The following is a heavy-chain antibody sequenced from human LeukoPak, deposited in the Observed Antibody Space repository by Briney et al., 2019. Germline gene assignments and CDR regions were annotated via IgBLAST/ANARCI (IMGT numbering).Heavy chain of an antibody. J-gene: IGHJ4*02. Sequence: AGGSLRLSCAASGFTFSSYSVNWVRQAPGKGLEWVSGISGNSGTIAYADSVKGRFTISRDNAKNSLYLQMNSLRAEDTALYYCAKARAVTGRPLDYWGQGTLVTVSS. CDR2: ISGNSGTI. V-gene: IGHV3-9*01. CDR3: AKARAVTGRPLDY. D-gene: IGHD6-19*01. CDR1: GFTFSSYS.